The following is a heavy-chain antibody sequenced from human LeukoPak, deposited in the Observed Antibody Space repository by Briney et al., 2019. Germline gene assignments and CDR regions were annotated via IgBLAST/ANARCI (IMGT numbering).Heavy chain of an antibody. CDR2: ISSSGSTI. V-gene: IGHV3-11*01. J-gene: IGHJ6*02. D-gene: IGHD2/OR15-2a*01. CDR3: ARELSRDVYGEGGAYYYYGMDV. Sequence: GGSLRLSCAASGFTFSDYYMSWIRQAPGKGLEWVSYISSSGSTIYYADSVKGRFTISRDNAKNSLYLQMNSLRAEDTAVYYCARELSRDVYGEGGAYYYYGMDVWGQGTTVTVSS. CDR1: GFTFSDYY.